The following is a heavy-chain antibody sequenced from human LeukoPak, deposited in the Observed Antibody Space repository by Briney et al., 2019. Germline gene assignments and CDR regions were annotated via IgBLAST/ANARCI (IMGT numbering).Heavy chain of an antibody. Sequence: SETLSLTCTVSGYSISSGYYWGWIRQPPGKGLEWIGSIYHNGSTYYNPSLKSRVTISVDTSKNQFSLKLSSVTAADTAVYYCAKAGYSSSWWPKPYYYYYMDVWGKGTTVTISS. J-gene: IGHJ6*03. CDR1: GYSISSGYY. D-gene: IGHD6-13*01. CDR3: AKAGYSSSWWPKPYYYYYMDV. CDR2: IYHNGST. V-gene: IGHV4-38-2*02.